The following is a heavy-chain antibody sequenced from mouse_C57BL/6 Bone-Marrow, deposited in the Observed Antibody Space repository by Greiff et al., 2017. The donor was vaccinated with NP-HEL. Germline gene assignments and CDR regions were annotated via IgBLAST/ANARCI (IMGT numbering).Heavy chain of an antibody. V-gene: IGHV1-7*01. J-gene: IGHJ2*01. CDR3: ARSVYYYGSSYGY. CDR2: INPSSGYT. CDR1: GYTFTSYW. D-gene: IGHD1-1*01. Sequence: QVQLQQSGAELAKPGASVKLSCKASGYTFTSYWMHWVKQRPGQGLEWIGYINPSSGYTKYNQKFKDKATSTADKSSSTAYMQLSSLTYEDSAVYYCARSVYYYGSSYGYWGQGTTLTVSS.